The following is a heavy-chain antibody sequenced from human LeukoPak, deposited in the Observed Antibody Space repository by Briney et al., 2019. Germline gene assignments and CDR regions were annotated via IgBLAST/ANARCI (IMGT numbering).Heavy chain of an antibody. Sequence: GGSLRLSCAASGFTVSSNYMSWVRQAPGKGLEWVSVIYSGGSTYYADSVKGRFTISRDNSKNTLYLQMNSLRAEDTAVYYCASTVTSRNYYFDYWGQGTLVTVSS. V-gene: IGHV3-66*01. J-gene: IGHJ4*02. CDR1: GFTVSSNY. CDR2: IYSGGST. CDR3: ASTVTSRNYYFDY. D-gene: IGHD4-17*01.